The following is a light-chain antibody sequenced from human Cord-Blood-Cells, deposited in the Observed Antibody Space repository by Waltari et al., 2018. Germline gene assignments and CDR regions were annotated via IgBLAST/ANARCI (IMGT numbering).Light chain of an antibody. CDR3: SSYTSSSTLV. Sequence: QSALTQPASVSGSPGQSITISCTGTSSDVGGYNYVSWYQQHPVKAPKLLIYDVSNRPSGVSNRFSGPKSVNTASLTISGLQAEDEADYYCSSYTSSSTLVFGGGTKLTVL. CDR2: DVS. J-gene: IGLJ2*01. V-gene: IGLV2-14*01. CDR1: SSDVGGYNY.